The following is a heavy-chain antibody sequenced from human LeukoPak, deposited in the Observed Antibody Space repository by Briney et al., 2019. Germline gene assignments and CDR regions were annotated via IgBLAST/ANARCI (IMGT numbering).Heavy chain of an antibody. CDR3: ARELVEQRGYFDS. J-gene: IGHJ4*02. V-gene: IGHV4-59*01. D-gene: IGHD1/OR15-1a*01. CDR1: GGSISSYY. CDR2: IYYSGTN. Sequence: SETLSLTCNVSGGSISSYYCNWIRQPPGKGLEWVGYIYYSGTNNYNPSLKSRVSTSQDTSKNKFSLTVTSVTAADTAVYYCARELVEQRGYFDSWGPGTLVTVSS.